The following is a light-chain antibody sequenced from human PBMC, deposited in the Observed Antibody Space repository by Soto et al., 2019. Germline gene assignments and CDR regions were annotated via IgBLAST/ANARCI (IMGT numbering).Light chain of an antibody. V-gene: IGLV2-11*01. Sequence: QSALTQPRSVSGSPGQSVTISCTGTSSDVGGFNSVSWYQQHPGKAPKLMIYDVDKRPSGVPDRFSGSKSGNTASLTISDLQTEDEADYYCCSNAGRPDVFGTGTKLTVL. CDR1: SSDVGGFNS. CDR2: DVD. CDR3: CSNAGRPDV. J-gene: IGLJ1*01.